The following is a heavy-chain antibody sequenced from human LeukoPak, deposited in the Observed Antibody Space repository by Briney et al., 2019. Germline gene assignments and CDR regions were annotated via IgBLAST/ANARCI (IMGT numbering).Heavy chain of an antibody. D-gene: IGHD3-9*01. CDR1: GYTFTSYA. J-gene: IGHJ3*02. V-gene: IGHV1-2*02. Sequence: ASVKVSCKASGYTFTSYAMNWVRQAPGQGLEWMGWINPNSGGTNYAQKFQGRVTMTRDTSISTAYMELSRLRSDDTAVYYCARDYSNYDILTGYYKVWAFDIWGQGTMVTVSS. CDR2: INPNSGGT. CDR3: ARDYSNYDILTGYYKVWAFDI.